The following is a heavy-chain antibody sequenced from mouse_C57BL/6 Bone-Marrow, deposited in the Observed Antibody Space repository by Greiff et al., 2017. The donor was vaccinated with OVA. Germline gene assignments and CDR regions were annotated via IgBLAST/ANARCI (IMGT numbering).Heavy chain of an antibody. Sequence: EVKLMASGGGLVTPGGSLQLSCAASGFTFSDYGLHWVRQAPEKGLEWVAYLSSGSSTIYYADTVQGRFTISRDHAKNTLFLQMTSLRSEDTAMYYCARGTTVVALYAMDYWGQGTSVTVSS. D-gene: IGHD1-1*01. CDR1: GFTFSDYG. J-gene: IGHJ4*01. V-gene: IGHV5-17*01. CDR2: LSSGSSTI. CDR3: ARGTTVVALYAMDY.